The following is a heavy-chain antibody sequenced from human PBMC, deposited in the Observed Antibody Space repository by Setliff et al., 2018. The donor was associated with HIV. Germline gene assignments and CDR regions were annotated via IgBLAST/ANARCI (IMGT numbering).Heavy chain of an antibody. J-gene: IGHJ3*02. D-gene: IGHD1-26*01. V-gene: IGHV3-30*18. CDR1: GFTFSTFS. CDR3: VKDRGSGSFAFDI. Sequence: GESLKISCAASGFTFSTFSMHWVRQIPGKGLEWVAFIAFDGSNKYYIDSRKGRFTISRDNPKKTVYLQINSLRVEDTAVYYCVKDRGSGSFAFDIWGQGTMVTVSS. CDR2: IAFDGSNK.